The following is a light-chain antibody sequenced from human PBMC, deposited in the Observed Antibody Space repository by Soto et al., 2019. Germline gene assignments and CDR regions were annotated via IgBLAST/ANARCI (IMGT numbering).Light chain of an antibody. V-gene: IGLV1-44*01. CDR3: AAWDDGLNGWL. CDR2: ANN. CDR1: NSNVGNNT. Sequence: QPVLTQPPSASGTPGQRVTISCSGSNSNVGNNTVNWYQQFPGTSPRLLIEANNQRPSGVPDRFSGSKSANSASLAISGLKSEDEADYYCAAWDDGLNGWLFGGGTKLTVL. J-gene: IGLJ3*02.